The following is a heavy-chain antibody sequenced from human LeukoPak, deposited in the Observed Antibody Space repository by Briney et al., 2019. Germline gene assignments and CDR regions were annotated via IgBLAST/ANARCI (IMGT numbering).Heavy chain of an antibody. V-gene: IGHV3-33*01. CDR3: ARDSSGWHFDY. J-gene: IGHJ4*02. D-gene: IGHD6-19*01. Sequence: GGSLRLSCAASGFTFSSYGMHWVRQAPGKGLEWVAVIWYDGSNKYYADSVKGLFTISRDNSKNTLYLQMNRLRAEDTAVYYCARDSSGWHFDYWGQGTPVTVSS. CDR2: IWYDGSNK. CDR1: GFTFSSYG.